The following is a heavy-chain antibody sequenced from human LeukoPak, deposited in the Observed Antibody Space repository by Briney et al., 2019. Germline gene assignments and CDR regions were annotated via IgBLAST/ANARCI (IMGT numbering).Heavy chain of an antibody. CDR3: ARALPGEYAVAGYYYYYYMDV. D-gene: IGHD6-19*01. J-gene: IGHJ6*03. CDR1: GGTFSSYA. V-gene: IGHV1-69*05. CDR2: IIPIFGTA. Sequence: GASVKVSCKASGGTFSSYAISWVRQAPGQGLEWMGGIIPIFGTASYAQKFQGRVTITTDESTSTAYMELSSLRSEDTAVYYCARALPGEYAVAGYYYYYYMDVWGKGTTVTVSS.